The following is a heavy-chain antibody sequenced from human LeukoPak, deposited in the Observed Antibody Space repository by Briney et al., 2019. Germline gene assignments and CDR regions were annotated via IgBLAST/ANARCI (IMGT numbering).Heavy chain of an antibody. CDR2: IYYSGST. V-gene: IGHV4-59*01. J-gene: IGHJ4*02. CDR3: AREARGQYQLPYFDY. CDR1: GGSISSYY. Sequence: SETLSPTCTVSGGSISSYYWSWIRQPPGKGLEWIGYIYYSGSTNYNPSLKSRVTISVDASKNQFSLKLSSVTAADTAVYYCAREARGQYQLPYFDYWGQGTLVTVSS. D-gene: IGHD2-2*01.